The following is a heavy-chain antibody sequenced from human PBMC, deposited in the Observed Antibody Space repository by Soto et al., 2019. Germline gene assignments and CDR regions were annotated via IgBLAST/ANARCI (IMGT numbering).Heavy chain of an antibody. Sequence: ETLALTCAVYGGSFSGYFWSGIRQPPGKGLEWIGGISHSGTTNYSPSLKSRVTISVDTSKNQFSLKLSSVTAADTAVYYCARSSGYSNGWGTYYYYGMDVWGQGTTVTVSS. D-gene: IGHD6-19*01. V-gene: IGHV4-34*01. CDR2: ISHSGTT. CDR3: ARSSGYSNGWGTYYYYGMDV. CDR1: GGSFSGYF. J-gene: IGHJ6*02.